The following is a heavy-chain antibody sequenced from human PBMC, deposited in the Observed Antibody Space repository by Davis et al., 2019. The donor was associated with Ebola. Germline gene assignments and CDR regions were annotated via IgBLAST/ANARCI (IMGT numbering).Heavy chain of an antibody. Sequence: AASVKVSCKASGYTFTSYYMHWVRQAPGQGLEWMGWMNPNSGNTGYAQKFQGRVTMTRNTSISTAYMELSSLRSEDTAVYYCARGGYCSSTSRLNYYYYYGMDVWGQGTTVTVSS. CDR2: MNPNSGNT. CDR1: GYTFTSYY. V-gene: IGHV1-8*02. D-gene: IGHD2-2*01. CDR3: ARGGYCSSTSRLNYYYYYGMDV. J-gene: IGHJ6*02.